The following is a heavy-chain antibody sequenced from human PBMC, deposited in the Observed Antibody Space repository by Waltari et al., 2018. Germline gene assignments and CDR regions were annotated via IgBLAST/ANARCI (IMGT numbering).Heavy chain of an antibody. CDR1: GFTFSSYA. J-gene: IGHJ3*01. Sequence: EVQLLESGGGWVQPGGSRRLSCAASGFTFSSYAMTWVRRAPGEGLEGVSAISGSGDSTYYADSVRGRFTISGDSSRHTVWLPISSLRVEDTAVYFCATVLNNWSDVFDVWGHWTMVTVSS. V-gene: IGHV3-23*01. CDR3: ATVLNNWSDVFDV. CDR2: ISGSGDST.